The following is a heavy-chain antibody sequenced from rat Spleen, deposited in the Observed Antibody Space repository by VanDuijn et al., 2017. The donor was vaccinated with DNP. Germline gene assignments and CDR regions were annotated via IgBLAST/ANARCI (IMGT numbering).Heavy chain of an antibody. J-gene: IGHJ2*01. Sequence: EVQLVESGGGLVQPGRSMKLSCAASGFTFSSFPMAWVRQAPTKGLEWVATISTSGGSTYYRDSVKGRFTISRDNAKSTLYLQMNSLRSEDTATYYCTRDLTGWNFDYWGQGVMVTVSS. CDR2: ISTSGGST. CDR3: TRDLTGWNFDY. V-gene: IGHV5-46*01. D-gene: IGHD5-1*01. CDR1: GFTFSSFP.